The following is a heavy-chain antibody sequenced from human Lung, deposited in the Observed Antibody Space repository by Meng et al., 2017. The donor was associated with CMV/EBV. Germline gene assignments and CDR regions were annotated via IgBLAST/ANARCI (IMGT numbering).Heavy chain of an antibody. D-gene: IGHD2-2*01. V-gene: IGHV3-66*01. CDR1: GFIVRNKY. CDR2: IYSGGST. CDR3: ARGEVPAIIDY. J-gene: IGHJ4*02. Sequence: EGQLGESGGGLGQPGGSLRPSCEASGFIVRNKYMNWVRQAPGKGLEWVSVIYSGGSTYYTDSVKGRFTISRDNSKNTLYLQMNSLRTEDTAVYYCARGEVPAIIDYWGQGILVTVSS.